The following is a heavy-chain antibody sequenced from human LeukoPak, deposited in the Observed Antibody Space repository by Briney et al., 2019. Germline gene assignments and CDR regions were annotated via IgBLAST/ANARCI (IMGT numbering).Heavy chain of an antibody. V-gene: IGHV3-48*02. CDR1: GFTFSTYS. Sequence: GGSLRLSCAASGFTFSTYSMIWVRQAPGRGLEWVSYISTGTSTIHYADSVQGRFTISRDNAKNSLYLQMNSLRDEDAAVYYCARANWNDFDYWGQGTLVTVSS. J-gene: IGHJ4*02. D-gene: IGHD1-1*01. CDR3: ARANWNDFDY. CDR2: ISTGTSTI.